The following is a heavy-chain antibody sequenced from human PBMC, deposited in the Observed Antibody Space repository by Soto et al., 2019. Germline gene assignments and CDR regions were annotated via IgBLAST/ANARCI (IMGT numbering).Heavy chain of an antibody. CDR2: ITSAGNGM. Sequence: PGGSLRLSCAASGFTFSTYSMNWVRQAPGKGLEWVSYITSAGNGMYYADSVKGRFTISRDNAKNSLYLQMNSLRAEDTALYYCARDSAYSFDSWGQGTLVTVSS. CDR3: ARDSAYSFDS. D-gene: IGHD2-15*01. V-gene: IGHV3-48*01. CDR1: GFTFSTYS. J-gene: IGHJ4*02.